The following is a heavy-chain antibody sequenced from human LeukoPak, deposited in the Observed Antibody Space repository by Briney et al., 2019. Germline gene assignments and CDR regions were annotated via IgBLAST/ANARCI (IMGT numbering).Heavy chain of an antibody. CDR2: IYYSGST. CDR1: GGSISSGGYY. J-gene: IGHJ1*01. V-gene: IGHV4-31*03. D-gene: IGHD3-9*01. CDR3: ARDRLDILTGYTEYFQH. Sequence: PSQTLSLTCTVSGGSISSGGYYWSWIRQHPGKGLEWIGYIYYSGSTYNPSLKSRVTISVDTSKNQFSLKLSSVTAADTAVYYCARDRLDILTGYTEYFQHWGQGTLVTVSS.